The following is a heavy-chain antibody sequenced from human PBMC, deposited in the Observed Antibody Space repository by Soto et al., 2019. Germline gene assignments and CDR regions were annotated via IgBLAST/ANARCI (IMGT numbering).Heavy chain of an antibody. D-gene: IGHD3-22*01. CDR1: GYSFTSYW. CDR2: IYPGDSDT. CDR3: ASLRYDSSGYYPVYFDY. V-gene: IGHV5-51*01. J-gene: IGHJ4*02. Sequence: GESLKISCKGSGYSFTSYWIGWVRQMPGKGLEWMGIIYPGDSDTRYSPSFQGQVTISADKSISTAYLQWSSLKASDTAMYYCASLRYDSSGYYPVYFDYWGQGTLVTVSS.